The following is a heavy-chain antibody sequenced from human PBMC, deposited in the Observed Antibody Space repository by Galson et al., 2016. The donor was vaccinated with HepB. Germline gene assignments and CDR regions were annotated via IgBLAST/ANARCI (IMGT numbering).Heavy chain of an antibody. CDR1: GFTSSSFW. Sequence: SLRLSCAASGFTSSSFWINWVRQAPGKGLEWVASIKEDGNKTIYVDSVKGRFTMSRDNVDESVSLQMNSLRAEDTGVYYCAKYGDEAGWNFHHWGQGTLVTVSS. V-gene: IGHV3-7*03. CDR2: IKEDGNKT. D-gene: IGHD6-19*01. J-gene: IGHJ1*01. CDR3: AKYGDEAGWNFHH.